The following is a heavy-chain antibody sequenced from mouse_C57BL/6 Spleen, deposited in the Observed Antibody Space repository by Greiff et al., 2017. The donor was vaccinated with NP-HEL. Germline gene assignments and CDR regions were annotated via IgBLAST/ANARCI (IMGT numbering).Heavy chain of an antibody. Sequence: QVQLKQSGAELVKPGASVKISCKASGYAFSSYWMNWVKQRPGKGLEWIGQIYPGDGDTNYNGKFKGKATLTADKSSSTAYMQLSSLTSEDSAVYFCARRGYDYDYAMDYWGQGTSVTVSS. CDR2: IYPGDGDT. V-gene: IGHV1-80*01. J-gene: IGHJ4*01. CDR1: GYAFSSYW. CDR3: ARRGYDYDYAMDY. D-gene: IGHD2-4*01.